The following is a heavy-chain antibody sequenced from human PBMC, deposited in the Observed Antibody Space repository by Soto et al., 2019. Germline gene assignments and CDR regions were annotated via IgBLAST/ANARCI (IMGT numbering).Heavy chain of an antibody. CDR1: TFSMYS. Sequence: EVQVVESGGGLVKPGGSLRLSCTFTFSMYSMNWVRQAPGKGLEWVASISSGSAFIKYADSVKGRFSISRDNAKNSVSLQMNSLRAEDTAMYYCTRDQGGSYDGWFDPWGRGTLVTVSS. D-gene: IGHD1-26*01. J-gene: IGHJ5*02. V-gene: IGHV3-21*01. CDR3: TRDQGGSYDGWFDP. CDR2: ISSGSAFI.